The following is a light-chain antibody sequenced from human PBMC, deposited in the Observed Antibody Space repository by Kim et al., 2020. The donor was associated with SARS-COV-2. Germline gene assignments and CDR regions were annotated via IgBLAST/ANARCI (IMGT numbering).Light chain of an antibody. J-gene: IGLJ2*01. CDR2: DNN. V-gene: IGLV1-40*01. CDR3: QSYDTSLSVMV. CDR1: YD. Sequence: YDVQWYQQLSGTAPKLLVYDNNKRLSGVPARFSGSKSGTSASLAITGLQAEDEADYYCQSYDTSLSVMVFGGGTQLTVL.